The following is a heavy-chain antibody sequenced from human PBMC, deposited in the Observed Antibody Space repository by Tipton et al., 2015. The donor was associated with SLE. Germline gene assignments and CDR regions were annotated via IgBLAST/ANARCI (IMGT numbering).Heavy chain of an antibody. V-gene: IGHV3-7*03. CDR2: IKQDGSEK. CDR1: GFTFNNYA. Sequence: GSLRLSCAASGFTFNNYAMNWVRQAPGKGLEWVANIKQDGSEKYYVDSVKGRFTISRDNAKNSLYLQMNSLRAEDTAVYYCASNAFDIWGQGTMVTVSS. CDR3: ASNAFDI. J-gene: IGHJ3*02.